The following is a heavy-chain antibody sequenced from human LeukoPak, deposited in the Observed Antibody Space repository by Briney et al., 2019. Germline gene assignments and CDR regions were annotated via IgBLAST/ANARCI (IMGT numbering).Heavy chain of an antibody. Sequence: GGSLRLSRAASGFTFSSYAMTWVRLAPGKGLEWVSGTSGSGGSTYYADSVKGRFTISRDNSKNTLYLQMNSLRADDTAVYYCATARYYDFWSGRPNWFDPWGQGTLVTVSS. CDR3: ATARYYDFWSGRPNWFDP. D-gene: IGHD3-3*01. J-gene: IGHJ5*02. CDR1: GFTFSSYA. V-gene: IGHV3-23*01. CDR2: TSGSGGST.